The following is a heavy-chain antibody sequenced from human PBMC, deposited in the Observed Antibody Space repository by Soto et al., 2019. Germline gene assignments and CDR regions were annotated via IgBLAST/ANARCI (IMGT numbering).Heavy chain of an antibody. V-gene: IGHV3-20*04. Sequence: EVYLVESGGGVVRAGGSLRLSCAASGFGFDEYGMSWVRQGPGKGLEWVSGINRHGDSTTYADSVKGRFTISRDNAKNSLYLQMNGLRPEDTAFYYCARDHRWGYEYGDYGDSWGQGTLVTVSS. J-gene: IGHJ4*02. CDR3: ARDHRWGYEYGDYGDS. CDR2: INRHGDST. CDR1: GFGFDEYG. D-gene: IGHD4-17*01.